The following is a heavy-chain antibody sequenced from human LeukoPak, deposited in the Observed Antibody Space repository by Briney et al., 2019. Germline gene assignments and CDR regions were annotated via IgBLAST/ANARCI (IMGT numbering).Heavy chain of an antibody. CDR3: AREQYLAYDVFGF. CDR1: GGSIIGHY. Sequence: SETLSLTCTVSGGSIIGHYWSWIRQSPGRELEWIGYVHFSGTTSFNPSLKSRVTILVDTSKNQFPLRLTSMTAADTAVYFCAREQYLAYDVFGFWGRGTMVTVSS. V-gene: IGHV4-59*11. CDR2: VHFSGTT. J-gene: IGHJ3*01. D-gene: IGHD2/OR15-2a*01.